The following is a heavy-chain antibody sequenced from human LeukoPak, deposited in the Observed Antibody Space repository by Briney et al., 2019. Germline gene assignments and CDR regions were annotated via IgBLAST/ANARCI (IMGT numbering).Heavy chain of an antibody. D-gene: IGHD2-2*01. Sequence: PGRSLRLSCAASGFTFDDYAMHWVRQAPGKGLEWVSGISWNSGSIGYVDSVKGRFTISRDNAKNSLYLQMNSLRAEDTAVYYCYKYGADVVVPAAIRSRHNWFDPWGQGTLVTVSS. J-gene: IGHJ5*02. CDR3: YKYGADVVVPAAIRSRHNWFDP. CDR2: ISWNSGSI. CDR1: GFTFDDYA. V-gene: IGHV3-9*01.